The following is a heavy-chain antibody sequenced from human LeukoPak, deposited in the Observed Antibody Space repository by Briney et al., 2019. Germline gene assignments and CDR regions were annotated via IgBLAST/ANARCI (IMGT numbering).Heavy chain of an antibody. J-gene: IGHJ4*02. Sequence: PGGSLRLSCAASGFTFSSYAMSWVRQAPGKGLEWVSAISGSGGSTYYADSVKGRFTISRDNSKKTLYLQMNSLRAEDTAVYYCARAYGDYVPFDYWGQGTLVTVSS. CDR2: ISGSGGST. V-gene: IGHV3-23*01. CDR1: GFTFSSYA. D-gene: IGHD4-17*01. CDR3: ARAYGDYVPFDY.